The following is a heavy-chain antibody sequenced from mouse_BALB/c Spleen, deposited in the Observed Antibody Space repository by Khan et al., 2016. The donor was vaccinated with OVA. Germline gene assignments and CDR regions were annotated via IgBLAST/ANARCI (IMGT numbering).Heavy chain of an antibody. J-gene: IGHJ4*01. CDR2: INPYTGKP. CDR1: GYTFTKNG. CDR3: ARVGFSGTMDY. V-gene: IGHV9-3-1*01. Sequence: QIQLVQSGPELKKPGEPVKISCKASGYTFTKNGMNWAKQAPGKGLKWMGWINPYTGKPQYADNFKEQFPFSLETSASTAFLQINNLKNEDTVTYFCARVGFSGTMDYWGQGTSVTVSS.